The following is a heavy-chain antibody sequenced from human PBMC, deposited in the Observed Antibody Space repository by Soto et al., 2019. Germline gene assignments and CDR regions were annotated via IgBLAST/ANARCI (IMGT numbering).Heavy chain of an antibody. J-gene: IGHJ6*02. Sequence: SETLSLTCTVSGGSISSYYWGWIRQPAGKGLEWIGRIYTSGSTNYNPSLKSRVTMSVNTSKNQFSLKLSSVTAADTAVYYCARESSGYPYYYGMDVWGQGTTVTVSS. D-gene: IGHD3-22*01. CDR1: GGSISSYY. CDR2: IYTSGST. V-gene: IGHV4-4*07. CDR3: ARESSGYPYYYGMDV.